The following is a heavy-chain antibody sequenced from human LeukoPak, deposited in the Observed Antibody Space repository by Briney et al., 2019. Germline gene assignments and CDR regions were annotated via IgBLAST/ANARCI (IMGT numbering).Heavy chain of an antibody. V-gene: IGHV3-48*04. CDR3: ARDRWDYDILTGSGDFDY. J-gene: IGHJ4*02. D-gene: IGHD3-9*01. Sequence: GGSLRLSCAASGFTFSSYSMNWVRQAPGKGLEWVSYISSSSSTIYYADSVKGRFIISRDNAKNSLYLQMNSLRAEDTAVYYCARDRWDYDILTGSGDFDYWGQGTLVTVSS. CDR1: GFTFSSYS. CDR2: ISSSSSTI.